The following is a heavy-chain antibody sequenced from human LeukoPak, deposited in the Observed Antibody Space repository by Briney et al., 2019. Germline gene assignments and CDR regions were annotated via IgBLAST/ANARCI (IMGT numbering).Heavy chain of an antibody. CDR2: IIPIFGTA. CDR3: ARVVLRGYYYDRTYYFDY. CDR1: GGTFSSYA. V-gene: IGHV1-69*13. Sequence: GASVKVSCTASGGTFSSYAISWVRQAPGQGLEWMGGIIPIFGTANYAQKFQGRVTITADESTSTAYMELSSLRSEDTAVYYCARVVLRGYYYDRTYYFDYWDQGTLVTVSS. J-gene: IGHJ4*02. D-gene: IGHD3-22*01.